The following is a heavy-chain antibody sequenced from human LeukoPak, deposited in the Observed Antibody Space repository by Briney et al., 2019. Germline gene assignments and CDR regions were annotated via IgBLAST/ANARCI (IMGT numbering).Heavy chain of an antibody. CDR1: GFTFSSYS. V-gene: IGHV3-21*01. CDR3: ARPLTIFGVVTAFDY. Sequence: GGSLRLSCAASGFTFSSYSMNWVRQAPEKGLEWVSSISSSSGYIYYADSVKGRFTISRDNAKNSLYLQMNSLRAEDTAVYYCARPLTIFGVVTAFDYWGQGTLVTVSS. CDR2: ISSSSGYI. D-gene: IGHD3-3*01. J-gene: IGHJ4*02.